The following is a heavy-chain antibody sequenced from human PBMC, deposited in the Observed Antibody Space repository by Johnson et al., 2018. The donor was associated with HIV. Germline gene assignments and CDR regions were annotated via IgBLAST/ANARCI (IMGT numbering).Heavy chain of an antibody. V-gene: IGHV3-20*04. CDR2: IYWNGGTT. CDR1: GFTFDDYG. Sequence: VQLVESGGGLVRPGGSLRLSCAASGFTFDDYGMSWVRQAPGKGLEWVSGIYWNGGTTGYAYSVKGRFIIYRDNSKNTVYLQMNSLRAGDTAVYYCTTDPYGGRRDAFEIWGQGTMVNVSS. J-gene: IGHJ3*02. CDR3: TTDPYGGRRDAFEI. D-gene: IGHD1-26*01.